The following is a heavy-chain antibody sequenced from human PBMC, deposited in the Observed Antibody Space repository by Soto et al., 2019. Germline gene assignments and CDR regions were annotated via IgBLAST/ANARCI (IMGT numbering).Heavy chain of an antibody. CDR2: INPSGGST. CDR1: GYTFTSYY. CDR3: ARGPDARAYYYYGMDV. Sequence: GASVKVSCKASGYTFTSYYMHWVRQAPGQGLEWMGIINPSGGSTSYAQKFQGRVTMTRDTSTSTVYMELSSLRSEDTAVYYCARGPDARAYYYYGMDVWGQGTTVTVSS. J-gene: IGHJ6*02. V-gene: IGHV1-46*01.